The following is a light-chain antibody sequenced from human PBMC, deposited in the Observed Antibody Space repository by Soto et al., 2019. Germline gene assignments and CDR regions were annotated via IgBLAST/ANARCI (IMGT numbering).Light chain of an antibody. CDR1: SSDIGAYNY. J-gene: IGLJ2*01. CDR2: GVT. CDR3: SSYTTSSTLG. Sequence: QSVLTQPASVSGSPGQSITISCTGTSSDIGAYNYVSWYQQHPGKAPKLMIYGVTNRPSGVSNRFSGSKSGNTASLTISGLQAEDEADYDCSSYTTSSTLGFGGGTKVTVL. V-gene: IGLV2-14*01.